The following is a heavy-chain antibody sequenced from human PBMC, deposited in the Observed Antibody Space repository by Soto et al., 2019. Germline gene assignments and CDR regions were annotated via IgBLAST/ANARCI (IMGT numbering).Heavy chain of an antibody. CDR3: ARDRGAAAGWFAP. CDR1: GYTFTGYY. CDR2: INPNSGGT. J-gene: IGHJ5*02. D-gene: IGHD6-13*01. Sequence: ASVKVSCKASGYTFTGYYMHWVRQAPGQGLEWMGWINPNSGGTNYAQKFQGRVTMTRDTSISTAYMELSRLRSDDTAVYYCARDRGAAAGWFAPCGQGTLVTVSS. V-gene: IGHV1-2*02.